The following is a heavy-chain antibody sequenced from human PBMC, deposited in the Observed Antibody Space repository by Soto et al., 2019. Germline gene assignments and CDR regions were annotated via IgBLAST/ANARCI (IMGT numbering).Heavy chain of an antibody. J-gene: IGHJ4*02. D-gene: IGHD6-6*01. CDR2: IYYSGST. CDR1: GGSISSSSYY. Sequence: SETLSLTCTVSGGSISSSSYYWGWIRQPPGKGLEWIGSIYYSGSTYYNPSLKSRVTISVDTSKNQFSLKLSSVTAADTAVYYCARRGYSSSIFDWGQGTLVTVSS. CDR3: ARRGYSSSIFD. V-gene: IGHV4-39*01.